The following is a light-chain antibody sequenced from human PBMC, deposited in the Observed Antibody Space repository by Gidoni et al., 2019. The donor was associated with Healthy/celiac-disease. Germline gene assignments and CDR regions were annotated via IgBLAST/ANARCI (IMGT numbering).Light chain of an antibody. J-gene: IGKJ2*01. Sequence: EIVFTPSPATLSLSPGDRATLSCSASQSVSSYLAWYQQKPGQAPRLLSYDASNRATGIPARLSGSGSGTDFTLTISSLEPEDFAVYYCQQRSNWPPYTFGQGTKLEIK. V-gene: IGKV3-11*01. CDR1: QSVSSY. CDR3: QQRSNWPPYT. CDR2: DAS.